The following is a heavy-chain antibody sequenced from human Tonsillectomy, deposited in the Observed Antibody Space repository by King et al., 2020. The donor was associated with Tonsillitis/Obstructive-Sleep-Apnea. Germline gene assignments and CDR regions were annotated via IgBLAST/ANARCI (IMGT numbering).Heavy chain of an antibody. D-gene: IGHD1-14*01. CDR3: ARVRISSPVYNLDY. CDR2: TRNKAHSYTT. J-gene: IGHJ4*02. Sequence: EVQLVESGGGLVQPGGSLRLSCAASGFTFSDHYMDWVRQAPGKGLEWVGRTRNKAHSYTTEYAASVKGRFTISRDDSENSLYLQMNSLKTEDTAVYYCARVRISSPVYNLDYWGQGTLVTVSS. V-gene: IGHV3-72*01. CDR1: GFTFSDHY.